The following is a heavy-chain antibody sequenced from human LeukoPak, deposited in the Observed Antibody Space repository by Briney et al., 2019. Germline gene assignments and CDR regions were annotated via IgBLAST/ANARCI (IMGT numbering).Heavy chain of an antibody. CDR1: GFTFTTYW. J-gene: IGHJ4*02. V-gene: IGHV3-7*03. D-gene: IGHD4-23*01. CDR3: AKDSGGNALFVDY. CDR2: VNQDGTEK. Sequence: GESLRLSCAASGFTFTTYWMSWVRQAPGKGLEWVANVNQDGTEKYYVDSVKGRFTISRDNAKNSLYLQMNSLRAEDMALYYCAKDSGGNALFVDYWGQGTLVTVSS.